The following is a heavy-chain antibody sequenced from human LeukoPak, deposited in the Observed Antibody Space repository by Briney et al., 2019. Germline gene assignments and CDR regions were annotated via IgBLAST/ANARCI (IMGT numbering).Heavy chain of an antibody. CDR3: VRDQGGAVSY. D-gene: IGHD3-16*01. Sequence: GGSLRLSCTVSGFTVSSNSMSWVRQAPGKGLEWVSYISSLSGTINYADSVKGRFIISRDNAKNSMFLQMNSLKAEDTAVYYCVRDQGGAVSYWGQGTLVTVSS. CDR1: GFTVSSNS. V-gene: IGHV3-48*01. CDR2: ISSLSGTI. J-gene: IGHJ4*02.